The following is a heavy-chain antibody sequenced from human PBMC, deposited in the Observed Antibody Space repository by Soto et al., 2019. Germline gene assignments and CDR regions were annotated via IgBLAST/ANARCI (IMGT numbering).Heavy chain of an antibody. V-gene: IGHV4-31*03. D-gene: IGHD3-3*01. Sequence: SETLSLTCTVSGGSISSGGYYWSWIRQHPGKGLEWIGYIYYSGSTYYNPSLKSRVTISVDTSKNQFSLKLSSVTAADTAVYYCARDRSYYDFWSGTKPYYYYYYGMDVWGQGTTVTVS. J-gene: IGHJ6*02. CDR2: IYYSGST. CDR3: ARDRSYYDFWSGTKPYYYYYYGMDV. CDR1: GGSISSGGYY.